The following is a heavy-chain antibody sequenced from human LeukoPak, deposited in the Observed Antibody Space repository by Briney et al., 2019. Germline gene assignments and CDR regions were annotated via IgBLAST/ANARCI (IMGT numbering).Heavy chain of an antibody. CDR3: ASTGRYCTSTSCSNYFHY. J-gene: IGHJ4*02. CDR1: GFTFSSYI. Sequence: GGSLRLSCAASGFTFSSYIMNWVRQAPGKGLGWVSYISSSSSTIYCADSVKGRFTLSRDNAKNSLYLQMNSLRAEDTAVYYCASTGRYCTSTSCSNYFHYWGQGTLVTVSS. V-gene: IGHV3-48*04. CDR2: ISSSSSTI. D-gene: IGHD2-2*01.